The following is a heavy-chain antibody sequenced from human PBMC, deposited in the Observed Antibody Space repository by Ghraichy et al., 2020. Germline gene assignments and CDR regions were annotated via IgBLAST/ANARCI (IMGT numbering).Heavy chain of an antibody. CDR2: IYYSGST. CDR1: GGSISSSSYY. V-gene: IGHV4-39*01. CDR3: ARQVFWSGYYTDVDGWFDP. J-gene: IGHJ5*02. D-gene: IGHD3-3*01. Sequence: SETLSLTCTVSGGSISSSSYYWGWIRQPPGKGLEWIGSIYYSGSTYYNPSLKSRVTISVDTSKNQFSLKLSSVTAADTAVYYCARQVFWSGYYTDVDGWFDPWGQGTLVTVSS.